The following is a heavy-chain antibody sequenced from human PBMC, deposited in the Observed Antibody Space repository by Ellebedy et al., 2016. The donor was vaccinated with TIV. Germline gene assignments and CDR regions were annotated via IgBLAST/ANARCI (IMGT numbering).Heavy chain of an antibody. Sequence: GESLKISCATSGFSFSSSSMNWVRQAPGKGLQWVASISASSYYIHYADSVKGRFTVSRDNTKNSLYLQMTGRRDDDTAMYYCARDGCSTTTCYKDWGQGTLVSVSS. CDR3: ARDGCSTTTCYKD. CDR1: GFSFSSSS. CDR2: ISASSYYI. V-gene: IGHV3-21*04. J-gene: IGHJ4*02. D-gene: IGHD2-2*02.